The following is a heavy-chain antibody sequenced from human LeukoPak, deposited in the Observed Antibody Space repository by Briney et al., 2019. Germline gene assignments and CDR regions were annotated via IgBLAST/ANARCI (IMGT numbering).Heavy chain of an antibody. J-gene: IGHJ6*02. D-gene: IGHD1-26*01. Sequence: GASVKVSCKASGYTFTGYYMHWVRQAPGQGLEWMGWINPNSGGTNYAQKLQGRVTMTTDTSTSTAYMELRSLRSDDTAVYYCARDGRKDYYYYGMDVWGQGTTVTVSS. CDR3: ARDGRKDYYYYGMDV. CDR2: INPNSGGT. V-gene: IGHV1-2*02. CDR1: GYTFTGYY.